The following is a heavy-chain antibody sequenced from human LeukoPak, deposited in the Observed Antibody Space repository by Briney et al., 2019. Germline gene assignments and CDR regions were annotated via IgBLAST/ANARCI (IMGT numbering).Heavy chain of an antibody. Sequence: PGRSLRLSCAASGFTFSSYGMHWVRQAPGKGLEWVAVISYDGSNKYYADSVKGRFTISRDNSKNTLYLQMNSLRAEDTAVYYCAKVRSLVWWLGAESGWGQGTLVTVSS. V-gene: IGHV3-30*18. J-gene: IGHJ4*02. CDR2: ISYDGSNK. CDR3: AKVRSLVWWLGAESG. CDR1: GFTFSSYG. D-gene: IGHD5-12*01.